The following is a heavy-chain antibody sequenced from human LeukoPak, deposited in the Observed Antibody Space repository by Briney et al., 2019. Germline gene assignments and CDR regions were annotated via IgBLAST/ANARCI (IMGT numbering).Heavy chain of an antibody. Sequence: GGSLTLSCAASGFTVSSNYMNWVRQAPGKGLEWVSVIYSGGRPYYADSVKGRFTIARDNAKNSLYLQMNSLRDEDTAVYYCARDYTFDYWGQRTIAT. V-gene: IGHV3-53*01. D-gene: IGHD2-2*02. CDR3: ARDYTFDY. CDR1: GFTVSSNY. J-gene: IGHJ4*02. CDR2: IYSGGRP.